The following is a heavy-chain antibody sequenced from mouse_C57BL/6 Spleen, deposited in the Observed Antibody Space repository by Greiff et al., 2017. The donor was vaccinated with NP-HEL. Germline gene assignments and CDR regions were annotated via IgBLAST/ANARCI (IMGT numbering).Heavy chain of an antibody. V-gene: IGHV1-61*01. D-gene: IGHD1-2*01. CDR3: ARSTAYYFDY. CDR2: IYPSDSET. CDR1: GYTFTSYW. J-gene: IGHJ2*01. Sequence: QQSCKASGYTFTSYWMDWVKQRPGQGLEWIGNIYPSDSETHYNQKFKDKATLTVDKSSSTAYMQLSSLTSEDSAVYYCARSTAYYFDYWGQGTTLTVSS.